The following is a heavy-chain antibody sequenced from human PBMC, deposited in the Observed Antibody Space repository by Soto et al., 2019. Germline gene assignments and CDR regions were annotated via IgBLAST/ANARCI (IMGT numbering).Heavy chain of an antibody. J-gene: IGHJ6*02. Sequence: SETLSLTCTVSGDSIISSNDYWAWIRQSPGKGLEWIGNMYYSGSTYYNLSLKSRVTMSVDTSKNQLSLKISSVTAADTSVYYCARIVVIPAAPDYYNYYGVDVWGQGTTVTVSS. CDR1: GDSIISSNDY. V-gene: IGHV4-39*01. D-gene: IGHD2-2*01. CDR3: ARIVVIPAAPDYYNYYGVDV. CDR2: MYYSGST.